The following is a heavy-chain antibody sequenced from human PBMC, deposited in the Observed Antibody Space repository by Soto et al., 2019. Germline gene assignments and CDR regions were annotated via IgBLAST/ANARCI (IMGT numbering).Heavy chain of an antibody. D-gene: IGHD6-19*01. CDR1: GFTFSGSA. CDR2: IRSKANSYAT. Sequence: GGSLRLSCAASGFTFSGSAMHWVRQATGKGLEWVGRIRSKANSYATAYAASVKGRFTISRDDSKNTAYLQMNSLKTEDTAVYYCTSNLGIAVSKGFPWGQGTLVTVSS. J-gene: IGHJ5*02. CDR3: TSNLGIAVSKGFP. V-gene: IGHV3-73*01.